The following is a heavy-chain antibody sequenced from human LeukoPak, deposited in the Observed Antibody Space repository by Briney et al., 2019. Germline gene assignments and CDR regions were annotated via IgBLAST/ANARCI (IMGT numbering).Heavy chain of an antibody. Sequence: ASVKVSCKASRYTFTSYDINWVRQATGQGLEWMGWMNPNSGNTGYAQKFQGRVTITRNTSISTAYMELSSLRSEDTAVYYCARRVRDYGGSYYFDYWGQGTLVTVSS. CDR3: ARRVRDYGGSYYFDY. V-gene: IGHV1-8*03. CDR2: MNPNSGNT. D-gene: IGHD4-23*01. CDR1: RYTFTSYD. J-gene: IGHJ4*02.